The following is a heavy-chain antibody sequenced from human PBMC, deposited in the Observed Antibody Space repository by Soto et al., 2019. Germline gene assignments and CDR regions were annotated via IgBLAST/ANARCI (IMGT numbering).Heavy chain of an antibody. J-gene: IGHJ6*02. CDR1: GFTFSSYS. CDR3: ARDLIAAAGKVFYGMDV. CDR2: ISSSSSFI. D-gene: IGHD6-13*01. Sequence: GGSLRLSCAASGFTFSSYSMNWVRQAPGKGLEWVSSISSSSSFIYYADSVKGRFTISRDNAKNSLYLQMNSLRAEDTAVYYCARDLIAAAGKVFYGMDVGGQGTTVTVSS. V-gene: IGHV3-21*01.